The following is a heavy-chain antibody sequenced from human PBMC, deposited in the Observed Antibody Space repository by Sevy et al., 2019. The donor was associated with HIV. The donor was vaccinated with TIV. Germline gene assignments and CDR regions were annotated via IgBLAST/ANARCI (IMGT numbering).Heavy chain of an antibody. CDR1: GGTFSSYA. CDR2: IIPIFGTA. J-gene: IGHJ4*02. D-gene: IGHD6-19*01. CDR3: ARDAHSSGWFFDY. Sequence: ASVKVSCKASGGTFSSYAIIWVRQAPGQGLEWMGGIIPIFGTANYAQKSQGRVTITADESTSTAYMELSSLGSEDTAVYYCARDAHSSGWFFDYWGQGTLVTVSS. V-gene: IGHV1-69*13.